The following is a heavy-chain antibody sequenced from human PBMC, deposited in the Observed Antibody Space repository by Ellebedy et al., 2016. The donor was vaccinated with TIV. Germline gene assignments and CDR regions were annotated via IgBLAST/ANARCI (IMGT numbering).Heavy chain of an antibody. D-gene: IGHD2-21*02. Sequence: SETLSLXCTVSGGSINSYFWSWIRQPPGKGLEWIGYFYSSRGTNYNPSLKSRVTMSVDTSKNQLSLKSSSVTAADTAVYYCARAAYCGGDCYYWFDPWGQGTLVTVSS. CDR3: ARAAYCGGDCYYWFDP. V-gene: IGHV4-59*01. CDR1: GGSINSYF. CDR2: FYSSRGT. J-gene: IGHJ5*02.